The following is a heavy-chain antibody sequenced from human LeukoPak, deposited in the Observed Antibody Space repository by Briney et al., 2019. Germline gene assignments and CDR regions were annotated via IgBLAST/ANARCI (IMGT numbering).Heavy chain of an antibody. J-gene: IGHJ4*02. CDR2: IWSDGTNQ. D-gene: IGHD4-11*01. CDR3: ARDAQRGFDYSNSLEN. V-gene: IGHV3-33*01. CDR1: GFTFNHYG. Sequence: PGRSLRLSCAAAGFTFNHYGMHWVRQAPGKGLEWVAVIWSDGTNQYYAASVKGRFTISRDDSGNTVYLQMNSLRPEDTGVYYCARDAQRGFDYSNSLENWGQGTPVTVST.